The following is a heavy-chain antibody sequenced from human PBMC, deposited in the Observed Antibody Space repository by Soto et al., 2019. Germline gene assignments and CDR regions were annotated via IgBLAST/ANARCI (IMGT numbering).Heavy chain of an antibody. J-gene: IGHJ4*02. CDR3: ATADGFGVVTPFFEY. V-gene: IGHV4-39*01. CDR2: FFYRGST. D-gene: IGHD3-3*01. CDR1: GGSISSRRHY. Sequence: QLQLQESGPGLVKPSETLSLTCTVSGGSISSRRHYWGWIRQSPGKHLEWIGSFFYRGSTHYNPALKSRVTISVDTSKNPVSLKLYSVAAADTAVYYCATADGFGVVTPFFEYWGQGILVTVSS.